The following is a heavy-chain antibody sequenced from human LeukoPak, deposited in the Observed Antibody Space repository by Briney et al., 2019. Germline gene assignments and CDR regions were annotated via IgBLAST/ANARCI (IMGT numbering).Heavy chain of an antibody. D-gene: IGHD3-16*02. V-gene: IGHV4-59*01. CDR3: VGSPYVWGSYRYDY. J-gene: IGHJ4*02. CDR2: IYYSGST. CDR1: AGSISSYY. Sequence: SETLSLTCTVSAGSISSYYWSWLRPPPGKGREWIGYIYYSGSTNYNPSLKSRVTISVDTSKNQFSLKLSSVTAADTAVYYCVGSPYVWGSYRYDYWGQGTLVTVSS.